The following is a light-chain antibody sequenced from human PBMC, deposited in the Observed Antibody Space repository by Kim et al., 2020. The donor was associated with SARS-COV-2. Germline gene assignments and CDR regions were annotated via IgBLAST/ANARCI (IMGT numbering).Light chain of an antibody. CDR3: QTWGTGILV. CDR2: LNSDGSH. CDR1: SGHSSYA. V-gene: IGLV4-69*01. Sequence: QLVLTQSPSASASLGASVKLTCTLSSGHSSYAIAWHQQQPEKGPRYLMKLNSDGSHSNGDGIPDRFSGSSSGAERYLTISSLQSEDEADYYCQTWGTGILVFGGGTQLTVL. J-gene: IGLJ2*01.